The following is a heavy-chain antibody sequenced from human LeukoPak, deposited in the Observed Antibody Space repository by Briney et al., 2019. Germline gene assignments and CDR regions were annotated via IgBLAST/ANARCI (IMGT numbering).Heavy chain of an antibody. CDR3: ARKIGVGADTNAFDL. CDR2: ISPNSVEI. D-gene: IGHD3-22*01. Sequence: ASVKVSCKASGYIFSGYYMHWVRQAPGQGLEWMGWISPNSVEIIYAQRFQGRVTMTRDTSISTAYMELSRLRSDDTARYYCARKIGVGADTNAFDLWGQGTMVTVSS. V-gene: IGHV1-2*02. J-gene: IGHJ3*01. CDR1: GYIFSGYY.